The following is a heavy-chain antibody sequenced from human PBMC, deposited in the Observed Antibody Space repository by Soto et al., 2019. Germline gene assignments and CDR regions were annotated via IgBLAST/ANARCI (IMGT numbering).Heavy chain of an antibody. Sequence: KTGGSLRLSCAASGFTFSDYYMSWIRQAPGKGLEWVSYISSSGSTIYYADSVKGRFTISRDNAKNSLYLQMNSLRAEDTAVYYCARAPLGEVHDYYYYYGMDVWGQGTTVTVSS. CDR2: ISSSGSTI. CDR3: ARAPLGEVHDYYYYYGMDV. V-gene: IGHV3-11*01. J-gene: IGHJ6*02. D-gene: IGHD3-10*01. CDR1: GFTFSDYY.